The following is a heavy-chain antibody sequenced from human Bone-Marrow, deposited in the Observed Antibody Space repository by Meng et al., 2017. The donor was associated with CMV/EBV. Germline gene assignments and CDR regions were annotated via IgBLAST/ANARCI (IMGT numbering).Heavy chain of an antibody. CDR1: GFTFSSYS. CDR3: ARSSGYYYHVPYFDY. V-gene: IGHV3-21*01. CDR2: ISSSSSYI. D-gene: IGHD3-22*01. J-gene: IGHJ4*02. Sequence: EVQLVEAGGGLGKPGGPLRLSCAASGFTFSSYSMNWVRQAPGKGLEWVSSISSSSSYIYYADSVKGRFTISRDNAKNSLYLQMNSLRAEDTAVYYCARSSGYYYHVPYFDYWGQGTLVTVSS.